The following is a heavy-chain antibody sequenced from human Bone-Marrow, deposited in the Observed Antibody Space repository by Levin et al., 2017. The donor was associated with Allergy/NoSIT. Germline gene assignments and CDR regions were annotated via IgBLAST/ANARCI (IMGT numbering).Heavy chain of an antibody. J-gene: IGHJ4*02. CDR1: EYTFIGYF. CDR2: INPNTGDR. V-gene: IGHV1-2*02. D-gene: IGHD2-2*01. CDR3: AKEGLPAAKGALDY. Sequence: PAASVKVSCKASEYTFIGYFMHWVRQAPGQGLQWMGWINPNTGDRRYAQMFQGRVTMTRDTSISTVYMELSRLTSDDTAVYYCAKEGLPAAKGALDYWGQGTLVTVSS.